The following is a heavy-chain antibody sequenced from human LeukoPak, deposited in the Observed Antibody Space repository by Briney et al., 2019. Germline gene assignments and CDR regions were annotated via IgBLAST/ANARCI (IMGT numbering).Heavy chain of an antibody. V-gene: IGHV4-59*01. Sequence: ASETLSLTCTVSGGSITTYYWSWIRQPPGKELEWTGYFYYSGSTNYNPSLKSRVTISGDTSKNQFSLKLTSATAADTAVYYCARKASGWFDYWGQGTLVTVSS. D-gene: IGHD6-19*01. CDR1: GGSITTYY. CDR3: ARKASGWFDY. J-gene: IGHJ4*02. CDR2: FYYSGST.